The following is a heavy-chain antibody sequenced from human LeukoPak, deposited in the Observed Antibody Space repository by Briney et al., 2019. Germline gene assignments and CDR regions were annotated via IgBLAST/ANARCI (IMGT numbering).Heavy chain of an antibody. J-gene: IGHJ4*02. D-gene: IGHD3-9*01. Sequence: GGSLRLSCAVSGFTFSSYAMHWVRQAPGKGLEWVTVISYDGSNKYYADSVKGRFTISRDNSKKTLYLQMNSLRAEDTAMYYCARDPTNDWYYFDYWGQGTLVTVSS. CDR2: ISYDGSNK. V-gene: IGHV3-30-3*01. CDR3: ARDPTNDWYYFDY. CDR1: GFTFSSYA.